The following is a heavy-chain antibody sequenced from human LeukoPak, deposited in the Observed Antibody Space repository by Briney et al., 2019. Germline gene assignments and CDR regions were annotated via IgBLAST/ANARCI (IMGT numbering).Heavy chain of an antibody. CDR3: ASLSYCSSTSCSNWFDP. Sequence: ASVKVSCKASGYTFTSYYMHWVRQAPGQGLEWMGIINPSGGSTSYAQKFQGRVTMTRDTSTSTVYMELSSLRSEDTAVYYRASLSYCSSTSCSNWFDPWGQGTLVTVSS. J-gene: IGHJ5*02. D-gene: IGHD2-2*01. CDR1: GYTFTSYY. CDR2: INPSGGST. V-gene: IGHV1-46*01.